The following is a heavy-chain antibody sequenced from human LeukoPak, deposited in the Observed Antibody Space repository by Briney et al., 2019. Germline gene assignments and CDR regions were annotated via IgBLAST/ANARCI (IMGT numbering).Heavy chain of an antibody. D-gene: IGHD6-13*01. CDR1: GFTFSSYA. CDR3: ARPDGSSWYEGWFDP. V-gene: IGHV4-39*01. J-gene: IGHJ5*02. CDR2: IYYSGST. Sequence: GSLRLSCTASGFTFSSYAMSWVRQPPGKGLEWIGSIYYSGSTYYNPSLKSRVTISVDTSKDQFSLKLSSVTAADTAVYYCARPDGSSWYEGWFDPWGQGTLVTVSS.